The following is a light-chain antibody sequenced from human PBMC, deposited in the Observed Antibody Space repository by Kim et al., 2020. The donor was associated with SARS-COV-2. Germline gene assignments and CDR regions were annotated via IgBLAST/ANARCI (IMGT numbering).Light chain of an antibody. CDR2: HDS. CDR3: QVWDGSTDHYV. V-gene: IGLV3-21*04. Sequence: APGGAAKMPGAEKKIGKKNVQCYQRKAGQAPVLVISHDSDRPSEIPERFSGSNSENTATLTISRVEAGDEADYYCQVWDGSTDHYVFGTGTKVTVL. CDR1: KIGKKN. J-gene: IGLJ1*01.